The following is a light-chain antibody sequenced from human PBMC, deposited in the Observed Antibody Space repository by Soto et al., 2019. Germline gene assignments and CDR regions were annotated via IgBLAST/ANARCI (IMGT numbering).Light chain of an antibody. V-gene: IGKV3-20*01. CDR2: AAS. CDR3: QQYGSSPPFA. CDR1: QGVSSSY. J-gene: IGKJ4*01. Sequence: EIVLTQSPGTLSLSPGERATLFCRASQGVSSSYFAWYQQKPGQAPRLLIYAASSSATCVPDRFSGSGSGTDFTLTISRMEHEDVALYYCQQYGSSPPFAFGGGTKIEIK.